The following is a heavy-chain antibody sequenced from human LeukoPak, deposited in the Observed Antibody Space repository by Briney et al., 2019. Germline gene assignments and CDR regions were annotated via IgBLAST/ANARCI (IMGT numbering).Heavy chain of an antibody. J-gene: IGHJ3*02. V-gene: IGHV1-2*02. Sequence: GASVKVSCKASGYTFTGYYMHWVRQAPGQGLEWMGWINPNSGGTNYAQKFQGRVTMTRDTSISTAYMELSRLRFDDTAVYYCARVGIVGAPGAFDIWGQGTMVTVSS. CDR1: GYTFTGYY. CDR2: INPNSGGT. CDR3: ARVGIVGAPGAFDI. D-gene: IGHD1-26*01.